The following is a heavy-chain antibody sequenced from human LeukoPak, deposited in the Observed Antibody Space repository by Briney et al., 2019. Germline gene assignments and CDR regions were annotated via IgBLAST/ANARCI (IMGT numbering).Heavy chain of an antibody. CDR1: GFTFSSYE. V-gene: IGHV3-48*03. CDR2: ISSSGSTI. CDR3: ARESYRGSSFDY. D-gene: IGHD4-23*01. Sequence: GGSLRLSCAASGFTFSSYEMNWVRQAPGKGLEWVSYISSSGSTIYYADSVKGRFTISRDNAKNSLYLQMSSLRAEDTAVYYCARESYRGSSFDYWGQGTLVTVSS. J-gene: IGHJ4*02.